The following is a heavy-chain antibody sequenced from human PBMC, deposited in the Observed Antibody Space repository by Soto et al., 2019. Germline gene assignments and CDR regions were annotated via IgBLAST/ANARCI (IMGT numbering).Heavy chain of an antibody. V-gene: IGHV3-13*01. Sequence: ELQLVASGGGLVQPGGSLRLSCAASGFTFSSYYMHWVRHATGKDLEWVSDIGTAGDTYNPVSEKGRFTISRENAKNSLYLQMNSLRAEDTAVYYCARIRWRDDYGMDVWGQGTTVTVSS. CDR1: GFTFSSYY. CDR2: IGTAGDT. J-gene: IGHJ6*02. CDR3: ARIRWRDDYGMDV. D-gene: IGHD2-15*01.